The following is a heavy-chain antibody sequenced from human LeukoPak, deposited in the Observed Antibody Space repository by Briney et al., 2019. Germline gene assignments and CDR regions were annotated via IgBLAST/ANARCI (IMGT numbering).Heavy chain of an antibody. V-gene: IGHV3-23*01. D-gene: IGHD3-3*01. CDR1: GFTFSSYA. Sequence: GGSLRLSCAASGFTFSSYAMSWVRQAPGKGLEWVSAISGSGGSTYYADSVKGRFTISRDNSKNTLYLQMNSLRAEDTAVYYCATSLRTYYDFWSGYWAMDVWGKGTTVTVSS. CDR3: ATSLRTYYDFWSGYWAMDV. CDR2: ISGSGGST. J-gene: IGHJ6*03.